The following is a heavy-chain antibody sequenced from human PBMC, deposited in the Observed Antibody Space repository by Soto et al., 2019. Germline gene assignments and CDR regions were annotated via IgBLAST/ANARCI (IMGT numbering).Heavy chain of an antibody. D-gene: IGHD6-19*01. CDR3: ARDHLSGIAVAGTYYYYGMDV. CDR1: GYTFTSYY. J-gene: IGHJ6*02. Sequence: SVKVSCKASGYTFTSYYMHWVRQAPGQGLEWMGGIIPIFGTANYAQKFQGRVTITADESTSTAYMELSSLRSEDTAVYYCARDHLSGIAVAGTYYYYGMDVWGQGTTVTVSS. V-gene: IGHV1-69*13. CDR2: IIPIFGTA.